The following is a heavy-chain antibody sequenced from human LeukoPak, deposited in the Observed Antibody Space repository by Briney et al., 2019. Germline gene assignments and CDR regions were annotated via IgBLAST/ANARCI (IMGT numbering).Heavy chain of an antibody. CDR3: ARETGSAVGSTDFDY. Sequence: GGSLRLSCAASGFTFSSYAMHWVRQAPGKGLERVAVMSYDGSNKYYADSVKGRFTISRGNSKNTLYLQMNSLRAEDTAVYYCARETGSAVGSTDFDYWGQGTLVTVSS. J-gene: IGHJ4*02. V-gene: IGHV3-30-3*01. CDR2: MSYDGSNK. D-gene: IGHD4-17*01. CDR1: GFTFSSYA.